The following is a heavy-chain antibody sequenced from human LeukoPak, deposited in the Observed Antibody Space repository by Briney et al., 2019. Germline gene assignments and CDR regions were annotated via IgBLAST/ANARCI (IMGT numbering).Heavy chain of an antibody. CDR2: INPNSGGT. CDR3: APGDMVRGVVDAFDI. CDR1: GYTFTGYY. V-gene: IGHV1-2*02. D-gene: IGHD3-10*01. J-gene: IGHJ3*02. Sequence: ASVKVSCKASGYTFTGYYMHWVRQAPGQGLEWMGWINPNSGGTNYAQKFQGRVTMTRDTSISTAYMELSRLRSDDTAVYYCAPGDMVRGVVDAFDIWSQGTMVTVSS.